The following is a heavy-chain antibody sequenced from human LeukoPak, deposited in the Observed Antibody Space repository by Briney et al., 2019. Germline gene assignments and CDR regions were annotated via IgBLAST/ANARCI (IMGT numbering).Heavy chain of an antibody. CDR2: IIGSGGSA. Sequence: GGSLRLSCSASGFTFSSYALSWVRQAPGKGLEWVSGIIGSGGSAYYADSVKGRFTISRDNAKNTLYLQMNSLRAEDTAVYYCARVWENSHGYGYWGQGTLVTVSS. CDR1: GFTFSSYA. J-gene: IGHJ4*02. D-gene: IGHD5-18*01. CDR3: ARVWENSHGYGY. V-gene: IGHV3-23*01.